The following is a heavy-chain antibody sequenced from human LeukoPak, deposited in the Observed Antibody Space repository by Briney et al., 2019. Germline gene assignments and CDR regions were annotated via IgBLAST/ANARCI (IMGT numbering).Heavy chain of an antibody. CDR3: ARDGRSWELLASAHDAFDI. Sequence: GGSLRLSCAASRFTFSTYSMNWVRQAPGKGLEWVSRINSDGSSTSYADSVKGRFTISRDNAKNTLYLQMNSLRAEDTAVYYCARDGRSWELLASAHDAFDIWGQGTMVTVSS. J-gene: IGHJ3*02. D-gene: IGHD1-26*01. V-gene: IGHV3-74*01. CDR2: INSDGSST. CDR1: RFTFSTYS.